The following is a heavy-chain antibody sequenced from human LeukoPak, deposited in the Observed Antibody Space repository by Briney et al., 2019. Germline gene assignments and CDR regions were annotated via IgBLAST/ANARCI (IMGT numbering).Heavy chain of an antibody. D-gene: IGHD7-27*01. Sequence: AGGSLRLSCATSGFTFRSYEANWVRQAPGKGLEWISYISSTSYSIYYADSVKGRFTISRDNANSALYLQMDSLRGEDTGLYYCATSLGPRDYWGQGSLVTVSS. V-gene: IGHV3-48*03. J-gene: IGHJ4*02. CDR2: ISSTSYSI. CDR1: GFTFRSYE. CDR3: ATSLGPRDY.